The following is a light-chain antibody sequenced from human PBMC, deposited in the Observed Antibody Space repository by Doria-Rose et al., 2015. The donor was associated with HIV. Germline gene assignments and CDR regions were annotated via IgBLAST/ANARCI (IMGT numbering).Light chain of an antibody. Sequence: DIQLTQSPSTLSASVGDRVTITCRASQSISNWLAWYQQKPGQAPKLLIYKASTLQSGVPSRFRGSGSGTEFTLTLNSLQPDDFATYYCQHFDKYFSWTFGHGTKVDIK. CDR2: KAS. CDR3: QHFDKYFSWT. V-gene: IGKV1-5*03. CDR1: QSISNW. J-gene: IGKJ1*01.